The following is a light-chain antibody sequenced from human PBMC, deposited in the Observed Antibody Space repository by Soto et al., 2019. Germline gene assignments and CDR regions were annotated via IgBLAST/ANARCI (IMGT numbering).Light chain of an antibody. CDR3: QQYASSRT. Sequence: EIVLTQSPGTLSLSPGDRATLSCRASQTVSNNYLAWYQQKPGQAPRLFIYGTSTRATGIPDRFTGSGSGTDFTLTISRLEPEDLAVYYCQQYASSRTFGQGTKVEIK. CDR1: QTVSNNY. V-gene: IGKV3-20*01. J-gene: IGKJ1*01. CDR2: GTS.